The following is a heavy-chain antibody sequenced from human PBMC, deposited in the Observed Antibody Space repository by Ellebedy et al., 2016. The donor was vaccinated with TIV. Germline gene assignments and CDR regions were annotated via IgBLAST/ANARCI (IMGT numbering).Heavy chain of an antibody. D-gene: IGHD5-18*01. CDR1: GYKLTNYW. CDR2: IYPGDSNT. CDR3: ASNYGYGVPVDF. Sequence: GESLKISCRGSGYKLTNYWIGWVRQMPGKGLEWIGIIYPGDSNTMYSPSFQGPVTISADKSVSTAYLQWTSLKASDTALYFCASNYGYGVPVDFWGQGTLVIVSS. V-gene: IGHV5-51*01. J-gene: IGHJ4*02.